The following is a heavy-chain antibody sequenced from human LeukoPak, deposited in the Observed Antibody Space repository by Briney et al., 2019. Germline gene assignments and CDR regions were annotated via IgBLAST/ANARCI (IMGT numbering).Heavy chain of an antibody. J-gene: IGHJ6*02. CDR2: MTPNSGNT. V-gene: IGHV1-8*01. Sequence: ASVKVPCKASGYTLPSYDINWVRQATGQAREWMGWMTPNSGNTGYAQKFQGRVTKTRNTSISTAYMELSSLRSEDTAVYYCARGGIDYYYGMDVWGQGTTVTVSS. CDR1: GYTLPSYD. CDR3: ARGGIDYYYGMDV. D-gene: IGHD2-21*01.